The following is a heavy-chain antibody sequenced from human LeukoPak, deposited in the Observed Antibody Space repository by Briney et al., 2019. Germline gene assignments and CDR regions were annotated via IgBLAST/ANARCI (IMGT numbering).Heavy chain of an antibody. V-gene: IGHV3-23*01. D-gene: IGHD3-22*01. Sequence: GGSLRLSCAASGFTFSSYAMSWVRQAPGKGLEWVSAISGSGGSTYYADSVKGRFTISRDNSKNTQYLQMNSLRAEDTAVYYWAKDRTITTAIGVVVGGFDFWGQGTLVTVSS. CDR3: AKDRTITTAIGVVVGGFDF. CDR2: ISGSGGST. CDR1: GFTFSSYA. J-gene: IGHJ4*02.